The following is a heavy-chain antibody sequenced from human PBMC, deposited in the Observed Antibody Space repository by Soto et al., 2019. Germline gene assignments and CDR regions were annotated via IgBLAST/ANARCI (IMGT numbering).Heavy chain of an antibody. D-gene: IGHD2-15*01. CDR1: GHTFTSYD. V-gene: IGHV1-8*01. Sequence: GAPVKVSCKASGHTFTSYDINWVRQATGQGLEWMGWMNPNSGNTGYAQKFQGRVTMTRNTSISTAYIELSGLISEDTAVYYCAREGWPLLQTGMDVWGQGTTVTVSS. CDR3: AREGWPLLQTGMDV. CDR2: MNPNSGNT. J-gene: IGHJ6*02.